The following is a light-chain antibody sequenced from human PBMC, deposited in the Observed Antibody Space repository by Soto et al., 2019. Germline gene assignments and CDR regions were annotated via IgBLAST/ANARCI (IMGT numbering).Light chain of an antibody. J-gene: IGKJ2*01. CDR2: GAS. CDR1: QSISGD. V-gene: IGKV3-15*01. CDR3: QQYDSWPHT. Sequence: EIVMTQSPATLSVSTGESVTLSCGASQSISGDLAWYQQKPGQAPRLVIYGASTRATGVPARFSGSGSATEFTLTISSLQSEDFAVYYCQQYDSWPHTFGLGTSLEIK.